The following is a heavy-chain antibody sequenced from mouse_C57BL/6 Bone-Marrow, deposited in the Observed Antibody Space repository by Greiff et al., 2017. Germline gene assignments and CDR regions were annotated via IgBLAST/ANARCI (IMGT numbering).Heavy chain of an antibody. V-gene: IGHV5-9-1*02. J-gene: IGHJ3*01. CDR3: TRDSIYYYGSSPWFAY. Sequence: EVKLMESGEGLVKPGGSLKLSCAASGFTFSSYAMSWVRQTPEMRLEWVAYISSGGDYIYYADTVKGRFTISRDNARNTLYLQMSSLKSEDTAMYYCTRDSIYYYGSSPWFAYWGQGTLVTVSA. CDR1: GFTFSSYA. D-gene: IGHD1-1*01. CDR2: ISSGGDYI.